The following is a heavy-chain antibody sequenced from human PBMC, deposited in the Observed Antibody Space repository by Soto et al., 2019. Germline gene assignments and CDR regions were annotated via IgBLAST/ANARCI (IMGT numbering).Heavy chain of an antibody. V-gene: IGHV3-53*01. CDR1: GFTVSSNY. CDR2: IYSGGST. D-gene: IGHD3-10*01. CDR3: ARDYYGSGSYYNEVDYYYYYAMDV. J-gene: IGHJ6*02. Sequence: GGSLRLSCAASGFTVSSNYMSWVRQAPGKGLEWVSVIYSGGSTYYADSVKGRFTISRDNSKNTLYLQMNSLRAEDTAVYYCARDYYGSGSYYNEVDYYYYYAMDVWGQGTTVTVSS.